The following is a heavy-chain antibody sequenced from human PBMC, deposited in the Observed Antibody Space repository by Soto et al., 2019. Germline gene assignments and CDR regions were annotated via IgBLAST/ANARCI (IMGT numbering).Heavy chain of an antibody. V-gene: IGHV3-66*01. D-gene: IGHD6-19*01. CDR3: ARRGRAVARYNWFDP. CDR1: GFTVSSNY. J-gene: IGHJ5*02. Sequence: GGSLRLSCAASGFTVSSNYMSWVRQAPGKGLEWVSVIYSGGSTYYADSGQGRFTIARDNYKNTLYLQMNSLGAEDTAVYYCARRGRAVARYNWFDPWGQGTLVTVSS. CDR2: IYSGGST.